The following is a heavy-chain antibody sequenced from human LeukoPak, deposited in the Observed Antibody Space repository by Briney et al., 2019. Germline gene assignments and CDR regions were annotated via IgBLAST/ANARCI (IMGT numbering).Heavy chain of an antibody. J-gene: IGHJ4*02. CDR3: ARVGAYNWIDDEEWIFDY. CDR2: IYYSGST. Sequence: TLSLTCTVSGGSISSGDYYWSWIRQPPGKGLKWIGYIYYSGSTYYNPSLKSRVTISVDTSKNQFSLKLSSVTAADTAVYYCARVGAYNWIDDEEWIFDYWGQGTLVTVSS. D-gene: IGHD1-1*01. CDR1: GGSISSGDYY. V-gene: IGHV4-30-4*08.